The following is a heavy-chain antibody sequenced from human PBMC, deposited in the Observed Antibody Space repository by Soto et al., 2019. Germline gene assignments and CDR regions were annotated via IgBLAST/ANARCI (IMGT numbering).Heavy chain of an antibody. CDR1: GFTFSSYI. Sequence: QVQLVESGGGVVQPGRSLRLSCVASGFTFSSYIMHWVRQAPGKGLEWVAVISYGGNNKDYADSVKGRFTISRDNSKNTLYLQLSSLRAEDTAVYYCAGGDNYYGMGVWGQGTTVTVS. CDR3: AGGDNYYGMGV. CDR2: ISYGGNNK. J-gene: IGHJ6*02. D-gene: IGHD2-15*01. V-gene: IGHV3-30-3*01.